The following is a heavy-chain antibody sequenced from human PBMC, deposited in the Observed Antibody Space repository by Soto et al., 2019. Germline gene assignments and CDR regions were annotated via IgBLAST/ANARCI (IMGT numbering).Heavy chain of an antibody. D-gene: IGHD5-12*01. J-gene: IGHJ6*02. V-gene: IGHV1-69*02. Sequence: QVQLVQSGAEVKKPGSSVKVSCKASGGTFSSYTISWVRQAPGQGLEWMGRIIPILGIASYAQKFQGRVTNTMEEFTSTAYMEVSSLRSEDTAVYYCARGGSGDDYLYSYAMDVWGQGTTVTVSS. CDR1: GGTFSSYT. CDR2: IIPILGIA. CDR3: ARGGSGDDYLYSYAMDV.